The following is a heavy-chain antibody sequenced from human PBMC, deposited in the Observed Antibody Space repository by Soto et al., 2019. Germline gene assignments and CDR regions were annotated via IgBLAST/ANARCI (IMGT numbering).Heavy chain of an antibody. CDR1: GFTFSNAW. V-gene: IGHV3-15*07. CDR2: IKSKTDGGTT. CDR3: TTDRERDYYDSSGYNPFDY. J-gene: IGHJ4*02. D-gene: IGHD3-22*01. Sequence: PGGSLRLSCAASGFTFSNAWMNWVRQAPGKGLEWVGRIKSKTDGGTTDYAAPVKGRFTISRDDSKNTLYLQMNSLKTEDTAVYYCTTDRERDYYDSSGYNPFDYWGQGTLVTVSS.